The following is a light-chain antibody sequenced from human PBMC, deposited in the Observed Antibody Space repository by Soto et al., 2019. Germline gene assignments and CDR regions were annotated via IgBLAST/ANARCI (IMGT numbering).Light chain of an antibody. J-gene: IGKJ5*01. Sequence: TQMTQSPSSLSASVGDRLTITCRASQDIDIYLSWYQQKQGKVHKXLIYDESTLQSGVPSRFSGSGSGTDLTITISSLKPEDGATYYGQQSYSTPITFGQGTRLEIK. V-gene: IGKV1-39*01. CDR2: DES. CDR1: QDIDIY. CDR3: QQSYSTPIT.